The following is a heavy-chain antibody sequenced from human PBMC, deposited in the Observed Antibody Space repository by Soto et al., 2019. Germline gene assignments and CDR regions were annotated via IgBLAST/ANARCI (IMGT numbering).Heavy chain of an antibody. V-gene: IGHV1-69*06. Sequence: GASVKVSCKASGGTFSSYAISWVRQAPGQGLEWMGGIIPIFGTANYAQKFQGRVTITADKSTSTAYMELSSLRSEDTAVYCCARDQIRGNSFNFDYWGQGTLVTVSS. CDR2: IIPIFGTA. CDR3: ARDQIRGNSFNFDY. J-gene: IGHJ4*02. CDR1: GGTFSSYA. D-gene: IGHD2-21*02.